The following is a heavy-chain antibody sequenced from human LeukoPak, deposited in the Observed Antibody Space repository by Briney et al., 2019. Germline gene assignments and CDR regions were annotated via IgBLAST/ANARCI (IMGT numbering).Heavy chain of an antibody. CDR2: MYYKGST. Sequence: SETLSLTCSVSGDSIINSYFWAWIRQPPGKGLEWIGSMYYKGSTYYNLSLKSRVTISVDTSKNHFSLKLNSVTAADTAVYYCASDPYSSSRKNWFDPWGQGILVTVSS. V-gene: IGHV4-39*07. J-gene: IGHJ5*02. CDR1: GDSIINSYF. CDR3: ASDPYSSSRKNWFDP. D-gene: IGHD6-13*01.